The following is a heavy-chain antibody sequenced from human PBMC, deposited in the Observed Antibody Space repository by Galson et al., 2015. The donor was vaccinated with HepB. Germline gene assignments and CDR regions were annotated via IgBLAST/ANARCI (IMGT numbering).Heavy chain of an antibody. J-gene: IGHJ3*02. CDR3: ATGPCSSTSCYTGDAFDI. CDR2: ISYDGSNK. V-gene: IGHV3-30*03. CDR1: GFTFSSYG. Sequence: SLRLSCAASGFTFSSYGMHWVRQAPGKGLEWVAVISYDGSNKYYADSVKGRFTISRDNSKNTLYLQMNSLRAEDTAVYYCATGPCSSTSCYTGDAFDIWGQGTMVTVSS. D-gene: IGHD2-2*02.